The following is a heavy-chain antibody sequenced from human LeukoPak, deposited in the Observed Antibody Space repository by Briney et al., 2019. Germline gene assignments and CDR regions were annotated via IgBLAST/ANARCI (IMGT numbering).Heavy chain of an antibody. Sequence: GRSLRLSCAASGLTFSSYGMHWVRQAPGKGLEWVAVISDDGSNKYYGDSVKGRFTISRDNSKNTLYLQMNSLRAEDTAVYYCAKDRGYSSSWYVFGYWGQGTLVTVSS. J-gene: IGHJ4*02. CDR2: ISDDGSNK. D-gene: IGHD6-13*01. CDR1: GLTFSSYG. V-gene: IGHV3-30*18. CDR3: AKDRGYSSSWYVFGY.